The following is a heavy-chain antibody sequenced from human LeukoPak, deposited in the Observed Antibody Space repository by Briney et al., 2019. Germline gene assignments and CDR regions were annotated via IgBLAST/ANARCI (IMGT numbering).Heavy chain of an antibody. CDR3: ARAPRWSQYSFDY. D-gene: IGHD4-23*01. J-gene: IGHJ4*02. V-gene: IGHV3-30-3*01. CDR2: MPYNGNNK. Sequence: GGSLRLSCAASGFTFSNNAMHWVRQAPGKGLEWVAFMPYNGNNKYYADSVKGRFTISRDDSENTLYLQMISVRDEDTAVYYCARAPRWSQYSFDYWGQGTLVTVSS. CDR1: GFTFSNNA.